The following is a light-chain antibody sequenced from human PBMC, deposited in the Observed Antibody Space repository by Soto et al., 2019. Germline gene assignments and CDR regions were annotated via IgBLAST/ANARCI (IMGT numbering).Light chain of an antibody. Sequence: QSGLTQPASVSGSPGQSITISFTGTSSDVGGYNYVSWYQLHPGKAPKLMVYEVSNRPSGVSNRFSGSKSGNTASLTISGLQAEDEADYYCSSYTSSTAYVFGTGTKVTVL. CDR1: SSDVGGYNY. CDR3: SSYTSSTAYV. V-gene: IGLV2-14*01. J-gene: IGLJ1*01. CDR2: EVS.